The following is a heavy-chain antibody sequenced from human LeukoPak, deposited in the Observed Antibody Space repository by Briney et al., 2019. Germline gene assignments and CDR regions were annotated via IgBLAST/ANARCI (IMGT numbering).Heavy chain of an antibody. CDR2: IRYDGSNK. J-gene: IGHJ4*02. CDR3: AKSLDYGGNSGVDY. V-gene: IGHV3-30*02. D-gene: IGHD4-23*01. Sequence: TGGSLRLSCAASGFTFSTFGMNWVRQAPGKGLEWVAFIRYDGSNKYYADSVKGRFTISRDNSKNTLYLQMNSLRAEDTAVYYCAKSLDYGGNSGVDYWGQGTLVTVSS. CDR1: GFTFSTFG.